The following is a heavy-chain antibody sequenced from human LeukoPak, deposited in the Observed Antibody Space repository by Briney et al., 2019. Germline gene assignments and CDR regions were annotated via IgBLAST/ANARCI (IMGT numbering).Heavy chain of an antibody. D-gene: IGHD6-19*01. CDR2: ISYDGSNK. CDR1: GFTFSSYA. CDR3: ARVRAIAVAEPYFDY. Sequence: GGSLGLSCAASGFTFSSYAMHWVRQAPGKGLEWVAVISYDGSNKYYADSVKGRFTISRDNSKNTLYLQMNSLRAEDTAVYYCARVRAIAVAEPYFDYWGQGTLVTVSS. J-gene: IGHJ4*02. V-gene: IGHV3-30*01.